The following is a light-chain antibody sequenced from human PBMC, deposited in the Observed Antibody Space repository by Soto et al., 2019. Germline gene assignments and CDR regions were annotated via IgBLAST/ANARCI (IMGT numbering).Light chain of an antibody. V-gene: IGKV1-27*01. Sequence: DIQMTQSPSSLSASVGDRVTITCRASQGIDTYLAWYQQKPGQVPKLLIYAASTLQSWVPSRFSGSGSGTDFTLTISSLQPEDVATYFCQKYTRAPFTFGPGTKVDIK. CDR3: QKYTRAPFT. CDR2: AAS. CDR1: QGIDTY. J-gene: IGKJ3*01.